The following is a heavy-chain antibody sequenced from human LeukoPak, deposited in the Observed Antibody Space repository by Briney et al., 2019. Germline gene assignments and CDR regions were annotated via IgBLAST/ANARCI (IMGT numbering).Heavy chain of an antibody. V-gene: IGHV1-18*04. CDR2: ISANHGQT. J-gene: IGHJ4*02. Sequence: ASVKVSCKTSGYSYNFYGITWVRQVPGQGLEWMGWISANHGQTEYVPKLQDRLSMTTDTYTNTAYMELRSLRSDDTAVYYCARDITGSFDYWGQGNLVTVSS. D-gene: IGHD1-14*01. CDR1: GYSYNFYG. CDR3: ARDITGSFDY.